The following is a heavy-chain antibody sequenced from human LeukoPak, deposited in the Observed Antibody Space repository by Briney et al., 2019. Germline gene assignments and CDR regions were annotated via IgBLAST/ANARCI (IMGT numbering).Heavy chain of an antibody. CDR3: ARDREGYYFDY. CDR1: GFTFSSYA. D-gene: IGHD1-26*01. Sequence: PGGSLRLSCAASGFTFSSYAMHWVRQAPGKGLEYVSAISSNGGSTYYANSVKGRFTISRDNSKNTLYLQMGSLRAEDMAVHYCARDREGYYFDYWGQGTLVTVSS. J-gene: IGHJ4*02. V-gene: IGHV3-64*01. CDR2: ISSNGGST.